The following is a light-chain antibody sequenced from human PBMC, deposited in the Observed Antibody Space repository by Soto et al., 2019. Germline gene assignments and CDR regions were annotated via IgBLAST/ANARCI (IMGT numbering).Light chain of an antibody. J-gene: IGLJ1*01. Sequence: QSALTQPASVSGSPGQSITISCTGTSSDVGGYNYVSWYQQHPGKAPKLMIYEVSNRPSGVSNRFSGSKSGNTASLTISGLPAEDEADYYCSSYTSSSTYVFGTGTTLTVL. CDR2: EVS. CDR1: SSDVGGYNY. CDR3: SSYTSSSTYV. V-gene: IGLV2-14*01.